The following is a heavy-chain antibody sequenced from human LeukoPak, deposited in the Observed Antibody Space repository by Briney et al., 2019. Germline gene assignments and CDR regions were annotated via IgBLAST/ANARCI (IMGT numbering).Heavy chain of an antibody. Sequence: GGSLRLSCAASGFSFATYGVSWVRQAPGKGLEWVSVAVESIHTTHYGDSVKGRFIISRDNSKNAVHLQMNSLRAEDTAVYYCAKDSFIVVRGVGSDDGFAVWGQGTMVTVS. J-gene: IGHJ3*01. CDR3: AKDSFIVVRGVGSDDGFAV. CDR1: GFSFATYG. D-gene: IGHD3-10*01. V-gene: IGHV3-23*01. CDR2: AVESIHTT.